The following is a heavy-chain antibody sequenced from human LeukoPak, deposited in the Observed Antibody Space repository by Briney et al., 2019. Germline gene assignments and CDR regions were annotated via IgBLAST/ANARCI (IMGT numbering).Heavy chain of an antibody. V-gene: IGHV3-30*02. CDR1: GFTFSSYG. CDR2: IWYGGSNK. Sequence: PGGSLRLSCAASGFTFSSYGMHWVRQAPGKGLEWVAVIWYGGSNKYYADSVKGRFTISRDNSKNTLYLQMNSLRAEDTAVYYCAKVPSTWYIFDNWGQGTLVTVSS. CDR3: AKVPSTWYIFDN. D-gene: IGHD6-13*01. J-gene: IGHJ4*02.